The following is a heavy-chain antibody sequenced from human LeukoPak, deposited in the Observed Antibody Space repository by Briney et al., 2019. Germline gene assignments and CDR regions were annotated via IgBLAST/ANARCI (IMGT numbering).Heavy chain of an antibody. CDR2: IYYSGST. CDR1: GCSVSSGSYY. J-gene: IGHJ4*02. Sequence: PSETLSLTCTVSGCSVSSGSYYWSWIRQPPGKGLEWIGYIYYSGSTHYNRCLKSAVTISVETSKKQFSLTLSSVTAADTAVYFCARADPPYYDSSGYLDHWGQGTLLTVSS. V-gene: IGHV4-61*01. D-gene: IGHD3-22*01. CDR3: ARADPPYYDSSGYLDH.